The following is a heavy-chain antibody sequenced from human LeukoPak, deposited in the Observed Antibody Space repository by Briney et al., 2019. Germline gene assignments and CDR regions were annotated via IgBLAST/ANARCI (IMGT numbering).Heavy chain of an antibody. Sequence: SETLSLTCAVSGGSISSSNWWSWVRQPPGKGLEWIGYIYFSGSTNYNPSLKSRVTISVDTSKTQLSLKLSSVTAAGTAVYYCARGGGYFNYWGQGTLVTVSS. CDR2: IYFSGST. V-gene: IGHV4-4*02. D-gene: IGHD3-16*01. CDR3: ARGGGYFNY. CDR1: GGSISSSNW. J-gene: IGHJ4*02.